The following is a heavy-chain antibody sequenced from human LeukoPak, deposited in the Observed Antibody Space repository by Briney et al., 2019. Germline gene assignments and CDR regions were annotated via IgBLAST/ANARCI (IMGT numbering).Heavy chain of an antibody. D-gene: IGHD2-2*01. CDR2: ISSSSSYI. CDR1: GFTFSSYN. CDR3: ARSKLFSLLVVPLDY. J-gene: IGHJ4*02. V-gene: IGHV3-21*01. Sequence: GGSLRLSCAASGFTFSSYNMNWVRQAPGKGLEWVSSISSSSSYIYYADSVKGRFTISRDNAKNSLYLQMNSLRAEDTAVYYCARSKLFSLLVVPLDYWGQGTLVTVSS.